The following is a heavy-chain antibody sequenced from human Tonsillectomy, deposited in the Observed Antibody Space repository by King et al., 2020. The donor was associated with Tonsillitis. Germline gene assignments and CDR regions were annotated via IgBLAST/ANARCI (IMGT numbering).Heavy chain of an antibody. D-gene: IGHD3-3*01. J-gene: IGHJ4*02. CDR3: ARGGTGVRFLEWSLYYFDY. CDR2: ISYDGSNK. Sequence: VQLVESGGGVVQPGRSLRLSCAASGFTFSSYAMHWVRPAPGKGLEWVAVISYDGSNKYYADSVKGRLTISRDNSKNTLYLQMNSLRAEDTAVYYCARGGTGVRFLEWSLYYFDYWGQGTLVTVSS. V-gene: IGHV3-30-3*01. CDR1: GFTFSSYA.